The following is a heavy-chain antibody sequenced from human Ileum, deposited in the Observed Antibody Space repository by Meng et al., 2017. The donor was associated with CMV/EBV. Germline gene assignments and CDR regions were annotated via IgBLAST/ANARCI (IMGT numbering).Heavy chain of an antibody. V-gene: IGHV3-30-3*01. CDR2: ISYDGSNK. D-gene: IGHD6-13*01. CDR3: ARGYSSSWYFDYFDY. CDR1: GFTFSSYA. J-gene: IGHJ4*02. Sequence: GESLKISCAASGFTFSSYAMHWVRQAPGKGLEWVAVISYDGSNKYYEDSVKGRFTISRDNSKNTLDLQMNSLRAEDTAVYYCARGYSSSWYFDYFDYWGQGTLVTVSS.